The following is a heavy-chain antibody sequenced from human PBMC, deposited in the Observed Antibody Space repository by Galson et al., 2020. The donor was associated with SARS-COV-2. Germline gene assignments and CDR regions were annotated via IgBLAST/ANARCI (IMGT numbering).Heavy chain of an antibody. V-gene: IGHV3-15*01. J-gene: IGHJ6*04. D-gene: IGHD3-10*01. Sequence: LSLTCAVSGFTFSTAWMIWVRQAPGKGLEWVGRIKRRSDGETTDYGAPVKGRFIISRDDSKDTLYLHMSSLRTEDTAVYYCAIRFGGLGYMDVWGKGTTVTVSS. CDR3: AIRFGGLGYMDV. CDR1: GFTFSTAW. CDR2: IKRRSDGETT.